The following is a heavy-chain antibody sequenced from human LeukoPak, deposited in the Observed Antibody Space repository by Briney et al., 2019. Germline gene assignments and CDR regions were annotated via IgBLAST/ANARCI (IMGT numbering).Heavy chain of an antibody. V-gene: IGHV1-3*03. J-gene: IGHJ4*02. D-gene: IGHD2-15*01. CDR1: GYTFTSYA. CDR3: ARGSDEGYCSGGSCLYFDY. CDR2: INAGNGNT. Sequence: GASVKVSCKASGYTFTSYAMHWVRQAPGQRLEWMGWINAGNGNTKYSQEFQGRVTITRDTSASTAYMELSSLRSEDMAVYYCARGSDEGYCSGGSCLYFDYWGQGTLVTVSS.